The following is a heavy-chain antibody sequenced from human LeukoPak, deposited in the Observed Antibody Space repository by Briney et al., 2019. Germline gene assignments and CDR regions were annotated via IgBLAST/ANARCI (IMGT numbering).Heavy chain of an antibody. J-gene: IGHJ4*02. CDR2: IYYSGTT. CDR1: GDSISSGGYS. D-gene: IGHD6-13*01. CDR3: ARESGAAAAAPRFDY. Sequence: SQTLSLTCTVSGDSISSGGYSWSWIRQHPGTGLEWIGHIYYSGTTYYNPSLKSRVTISVDTSKNQFSPKLNSVTAADTAVYYCARESGAAAAAPRFDYWGQGTLVTVSS. V-gene: IGHV4-31*03.